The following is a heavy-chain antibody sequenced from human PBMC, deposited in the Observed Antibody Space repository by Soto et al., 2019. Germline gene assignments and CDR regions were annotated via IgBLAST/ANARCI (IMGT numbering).Heavy chain of an antibody. Sequence: SETLSLTCNVSGGSISNSNYYWGWIRQPPGKGLEWIGSIYYTGNTYYNPSLKSRVTISVDTSKNQFSLKLGSVTAADTAVYFCERHSIWLLLSDYWVQGTLFTVS. V-gene: IGHV4-39*01. D-gene: IGHD3-22*01. J-gene: IGHJ4*02. CDR3: ERHSIWLLLSDY. CDR1: GGSISNSNYY. CDR2: IYYTGNT.